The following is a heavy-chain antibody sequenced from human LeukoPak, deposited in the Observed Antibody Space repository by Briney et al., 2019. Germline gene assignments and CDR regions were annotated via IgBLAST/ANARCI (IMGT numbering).Heavy chain of an antibody. V-gene: IGHV4-30-2*02. J-gene: IGHJ6*02. CDR1: VGSISSGGFY. D-gene: IGHD3-9*01. Sequence: SQTLSLTCTVSVGSISSGGFYWRWIRQPPGKGLEWIGYIYNSGSTYYNPSLKSRVTISVDRSKNQFSLKLSSVTAADTAVYYCARSYDILTGYSYYGMDVWGQGTTVTVSS. CDR3: ARSYDILTGYSYYGMDV. CDR2: IYNSGST.